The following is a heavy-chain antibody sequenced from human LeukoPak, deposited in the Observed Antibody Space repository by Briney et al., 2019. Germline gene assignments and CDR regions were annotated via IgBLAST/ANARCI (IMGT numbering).Heavy chain of an antibody. J-gene: IGHJ6*03. CDR2: ISYDGSNK. CDR1: GFTFSSYA. V-gene: IGHV3-30*04. Sequence: AEGSLRLSCAASGFTFSSYAMHWVRQAPGKGLEWVAVISYDGSNKYYADSVKGRFTISRDNSKNTLYLQMNSLRAEDTAVYYCARAPTYYYDSSGYLAHYYYMDVWGKGTRSPSP. CDR3: ARAPTYYYDSSGYLAHYYYMDV. D-gene: IGHD3-22*01.